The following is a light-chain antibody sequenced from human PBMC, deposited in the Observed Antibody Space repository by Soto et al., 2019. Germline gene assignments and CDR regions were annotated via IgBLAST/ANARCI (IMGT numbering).Light chain of an antibody. CDR3: AAWDDSLNGLYV. CDR2: SNN. J-gene: IGLJ1*01. CDR1: SSNIGSNT. V-gene: IGLV1-44*01. Sequence: VLTQPPSASGTPGQRVTISCSGSSSNIGSNTVNWYQQLPGTAPKLLIYSNNQRPSGVPDRFSGSKSGTSASLAISGLQSEDEADYYCAAWDDSLNGLYVFGTGTTVTVL.